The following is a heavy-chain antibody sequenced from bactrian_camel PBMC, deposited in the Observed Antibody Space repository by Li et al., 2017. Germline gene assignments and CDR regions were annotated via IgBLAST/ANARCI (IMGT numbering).Heavy chain of an antibody. V-gene: IGHV3S31*01. D-gene: IGHD1*01. Sequence: DVQLVESGGGLVQPGGSLRLSCAASGVDDSWNAMTWFRQAPGKERVGVAGIYTGDARTVYYGDSVKDRFIISRDGAKNTIYLQMDGLSPEDTAMYLCAAKESYYCNNWRTWTYWGRWGQGTQVTVS. CDR2: IYTGDART. J-gene: IGHJ4*01. CDR1: GVDDSWNA. CDR3: AAKESYYCNNWRTWTYWGR.